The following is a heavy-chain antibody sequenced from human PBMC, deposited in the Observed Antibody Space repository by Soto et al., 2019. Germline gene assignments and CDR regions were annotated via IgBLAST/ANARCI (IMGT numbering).Heavy chain of an antibody. V-gene: IGHV1-18*01. J-gene: IGHJ6*02. D-gene: IGHD6-13*01. Sequence: VASVKVSCKASGYTFTSYGISWVRQAPGQGLEWMGWISAYNGNTNYAQKLQGRVTMTTDTSTSTAYMELRSLRSDDTAVYYCARLLSPGIAAAGTSGYYYGMDVWG. CDR1: GYTFTSYG. CDR2: ISAYNGNT. CDR3: ARLLSPGIAAAGTSGYYYGMDV.